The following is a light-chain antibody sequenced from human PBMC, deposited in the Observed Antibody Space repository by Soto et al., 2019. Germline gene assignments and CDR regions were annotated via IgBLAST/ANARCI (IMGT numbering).Light chain of an antibody. Sequence: DIQMTQSPSSLSASVGDRVTITCRASQSISSYLNWYQQKPGKAPKLLIYAASSLQSGVPSRFSGSGSGTDLTRTISSLQPEDFATYYGPQSYSTPLAFGPRTKVDSK. CDR1: QSISSY. CDR2: AAS. V-gene: IGKV1-39*01. CDR3: PQSYSTPLA. J-gene: IGKJ3*01.